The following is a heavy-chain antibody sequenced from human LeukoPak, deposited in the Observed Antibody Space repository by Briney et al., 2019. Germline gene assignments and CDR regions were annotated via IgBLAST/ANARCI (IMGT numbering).Heavy chain of an antibody. V-gene: IGHV1-2*06. CDR3: ARVGDGLNDAFDI. D-gene: IGHD1-26*01. CDR2: INPNTGGT. CDR1: GYTFTDYY. Sequence: ASVKVSCKASGYTFTDYYLHWVRQVPGEGLEWLGRINPNTGGTNFAQSFQGRVTMTRDTSITTAYMELSRLRSDDTAVYYCARVGDGLNDAFDIWGQGTMVTVSS. J-gene: IGHJ3*02.